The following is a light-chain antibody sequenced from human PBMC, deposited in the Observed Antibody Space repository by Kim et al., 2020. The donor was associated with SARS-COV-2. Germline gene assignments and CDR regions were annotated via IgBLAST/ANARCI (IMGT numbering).Light chain of an antibody. CDR3: NSRDSSGNHWV. J-gene: IGLJ3*02. CDR2: GKN. Sequence: SSELTQDPAVSVALGQTVRITCQGDSLRNYYASLYQQKPGQAPVLVIYGKNNRPSGIPDRFSGSSSGNTASLTITGAQAEDEADYYCNSRDSSGNHWVFG. V-gene: IGLV3-19*01. CDR1: SLRNYY.